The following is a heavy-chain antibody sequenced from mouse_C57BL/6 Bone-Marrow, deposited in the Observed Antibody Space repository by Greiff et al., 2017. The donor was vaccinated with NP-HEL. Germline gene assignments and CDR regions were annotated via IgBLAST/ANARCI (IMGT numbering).Heavy chain of an antibody. CDR2: ISSGGDYI. CDR1: GFTFSSYA. D-gene: IGHD1-1*01. Sequence: DVMLVESGEGLVKPGGSLKLSCAASGFTFSSYAMSWVRQTPEKRLEWVAYISSGGDYIYYADTVKGRFTISRDNARNTLYLQMSRLKSEDTAMNYCTRDNYGSRMDYWGQGTSVTVSS. CDR3: TRDNYGSRMDY. J-gene: IGHJ4*01. V-gene: IGHV5-9-1*02.